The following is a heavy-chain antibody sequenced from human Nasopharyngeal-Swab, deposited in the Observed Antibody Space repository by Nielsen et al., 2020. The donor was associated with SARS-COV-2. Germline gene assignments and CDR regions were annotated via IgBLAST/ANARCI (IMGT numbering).Heavy chain of an antibody. Sequence: GGSLRLSCAVSGFTFADYAMHWVRQALGKGLEWVSGISWNSSSIGYADSVKGRFTISRDNAKNSLYLQMSSLRAEDTALYYCAKVPYYDYVWGSYSDYWGQGTLVTVSS. CDR2: ISWNSSSI. CDR1: GFTFADYA. V-gene: IGHV3-9*01. J-gene: IGHJ4*02. CDR3: AKVPYYDYVWGSYSDY. D-gene: IGHD3-16*01.